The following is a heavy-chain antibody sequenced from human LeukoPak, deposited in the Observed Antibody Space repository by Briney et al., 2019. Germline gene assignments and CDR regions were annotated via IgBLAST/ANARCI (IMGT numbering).Heavy chain of an antibody. CDR2: INPSGGYT. D-gene: IGHD6-13*01. Sequence: ASVKVSCKASGYTFTSYYMHWVRQAPGQGLEWMGIINPSGGYTGYAQRFQGRVTITRDTSTSTVYMEMSSLRSDDTAVYYCAREAAAGTTSFDYWGQGTLVTVSS. CDR3: AREAAAGTTSFDY. V-gene: IGHV1-46*01. CDR1: GYTFTSYY. J-gene: IGHJ4*02.